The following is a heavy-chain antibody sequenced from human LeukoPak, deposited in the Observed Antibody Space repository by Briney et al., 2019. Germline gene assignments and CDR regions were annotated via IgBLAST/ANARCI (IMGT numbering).Heavy chain of an antibody. Sequence: GGSLRLSCAASGFTFSSYSMNWVRQAPGKGLEWVSSISSSSSYIYYADSVKGRFTISRDNSKNTLYLQMNSLRAEDTAVYYCAKGLERSSAEIDYWGQGTLVTVSS. V-gene: IGHV3-21*04. CDR1: GFTFSSYS. CDR2: ISSSSSYI. CDR3: AKGLERSSAEIDY. J-gene: IGHJ4*02. D-gene: IGHD1-26*01.